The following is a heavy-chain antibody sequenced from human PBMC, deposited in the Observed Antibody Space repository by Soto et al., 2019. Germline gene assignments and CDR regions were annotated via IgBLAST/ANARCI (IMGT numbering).Heavy chain of an antibody. D-gene: IGHD2-21*02. J-gene: IGHJ4*02. CDR1: GFSLSTSGVG. V-gene: IGHV2-5*02. CDR2: IYWDDDK. Sequence: QITLKESGPTLVKPTQTLTLTCTFSGFSLSTSGVGVGWIRQPPGKALEWLALIYWDDDKRYSPSLKSRLTITKHTSKNPVVLTITHMDPVDTATYYCAHRLTYCGGNCYSGFDYWGQGTLVTVSS. CDR3: AHRLTYCGGNCYSGFDY.